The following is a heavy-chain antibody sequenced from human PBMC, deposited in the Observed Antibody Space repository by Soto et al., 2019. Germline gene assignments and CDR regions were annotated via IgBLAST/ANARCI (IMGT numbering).Heavy chain of an antibody. J-gene: IGHJ4*02. CDR3: ARVRRYFDWLLWGDY. Sequence: QVQLVQSGAEVKKPGSSVKVSCKASGGTFSSYAISWVRQAPGQGLEWMGGIIPIFGTANYAQKFQGRVTITADEYTSTAYMELSSLRSEDTAVYYCARVRRYFDWLLWGDYWGQGTLVTVSS. CDR2: IIPIFGTA. CDR1: GGTFSSYA. D-gene: IGHD3-9*01. V-gene: IGHV1-69*12.